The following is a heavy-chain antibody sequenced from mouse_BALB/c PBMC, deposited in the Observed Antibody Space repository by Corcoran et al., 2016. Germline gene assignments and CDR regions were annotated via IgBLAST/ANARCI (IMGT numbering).Heavy chain of an antibody. D-gene: IGHD1-1*01. V-gene: IGHV8-12*01. CDR1: GFSLSTSGMG. Sequence: QVTLKESGHGILQPSQTLSLTCSFSGFSLSTSGMGVSWIRQPSGKGLEWLAHIYWDDDKRYNPSLKRRLTISKDTSCNQVLLKITSVDPADTATYYCSHYYDWGEGTSLTVSS. J-gene: IGHJ2*02. CDR3: SHYYD. CDR2: IYWDDDK.